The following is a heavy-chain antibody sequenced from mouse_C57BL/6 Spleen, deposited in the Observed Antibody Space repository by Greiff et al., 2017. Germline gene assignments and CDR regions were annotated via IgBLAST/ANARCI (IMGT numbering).Heavy chain of an antibody. CDR3: ASSSGYGAMDY. D-gene: IGHD3-2*02. Sequence: EVKVVESGGGLVKPGGSLKLSCAASGFTFSDYGMHWVRQAPEKGLEWVAYISSGSSTIYYADTVKGRFTISRDNAKNTLFLQMTSLRSEDTAVYYCASSSGYGAMDYWGQGTSVTVSS. CDR1: GFTFSDYG. CDR2: ISSGSSTI. J-gene: IGHJ4*01. V-gene: IGHV5-17*01.